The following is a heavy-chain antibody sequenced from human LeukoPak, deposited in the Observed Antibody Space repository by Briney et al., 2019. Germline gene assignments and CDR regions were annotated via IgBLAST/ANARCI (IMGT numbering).Heavy chain of an antibody. J-gene: IGHJ2*01. D-gene: IGHD3-10*01. Sequence: VASVKVSXKASGGTFSSYAISWVRQAPGQGLEWMGGIIPIFGTANYAQKFQGRVTITADESTSTAYMELSSLRSEDTAVYYCARYGPRWYFDLWGRGTLVTVSS. CDR1: GGTFSSYA. CDR3: ARYGPRWYFDL. V-gene: IGHV1-69*13. CDR2: IIPIFGTA.